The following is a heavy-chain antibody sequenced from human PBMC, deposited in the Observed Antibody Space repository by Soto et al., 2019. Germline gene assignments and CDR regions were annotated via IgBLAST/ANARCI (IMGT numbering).Heavy chain of an antibody. Sequence: QVQLVESGGGVVQPGRSLRLSCAASGFTFSSYGMHWVRQAPGKGLEWVAVISYDGSNKYYADSVKGRFTISRDNSKNTLYLQMNSLRAEDTAVYYCAKVTSSGWYDWFDLWGQGTLVTVSS. J-gene: IGHJ5*02. V-gene: IGHV3-30*18. D-gene: IGHD6-19*01. CDR1: GFTFSSYG. CDR2: ISYDGSNK. CDR3: AKVTSSGWYDWFDL.